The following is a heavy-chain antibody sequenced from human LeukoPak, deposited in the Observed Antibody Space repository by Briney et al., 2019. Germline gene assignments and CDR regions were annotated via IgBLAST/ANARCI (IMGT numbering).Heavy chain of an antibody. J-gene: IGHJ5*02. CDR2: INHSGST. CDR1: GGSFSGYY. CDR3: AREDCSGGSCYLNWFDL. D-gene: IGHD2-15*01. Sequence: SETLSLTCAVYGGSFSGYYWSWIRQPPGKGLEWMGEINHSGSTNYNPSLKSRVTISVDTSKNQYSLKLNSLTAADTAVYYCAREDCSGGSCYLNWFDLWGQGTLVTVSS. V-gene: IGHV4-34*01.